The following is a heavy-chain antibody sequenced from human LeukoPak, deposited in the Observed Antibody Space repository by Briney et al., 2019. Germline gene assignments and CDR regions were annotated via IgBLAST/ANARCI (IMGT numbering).Heavy chain of an antibody. CDR3: ARDTNLYGGPRASGGCDD. Sequence: PGRSLRLSCAASGFTFSSYGMHWARQAPGKGLEWVAVIWYDGSNKFYADSVKGRFTISRDNSKNTLYLQMNSLRAEDTAVYYCARDTNLYGGPRASGGCDDWGQGTLVTVSS. CDR1: GFTFSSYG. D-gene: IGHD4-23*01. V-gene: IGHV3-33*01. CDR2: IWYDGSNK. J-gene: IGHJ4*02.